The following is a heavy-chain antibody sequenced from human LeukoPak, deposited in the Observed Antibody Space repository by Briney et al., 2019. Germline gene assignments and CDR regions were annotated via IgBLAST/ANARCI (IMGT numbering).Heavy chain of an antibody. CDR3: SRAPSYYFDY. D-gene: IGHD2-2*01. J-gene: IGHJ4*02. V-gene: IGHV4-59*01. CDR2: IYYSGST. CDR1: GGSISSYY. Sequence: SETLSLTCTVSGGSISSYYWSWIRQPPGKGLEWIGYIYYSGSTNYNPSLKSRVTISVDTSKNQFSLKLSSVTAADTAVYYCSRAPSYYFDYWGQGTLVTVSS.